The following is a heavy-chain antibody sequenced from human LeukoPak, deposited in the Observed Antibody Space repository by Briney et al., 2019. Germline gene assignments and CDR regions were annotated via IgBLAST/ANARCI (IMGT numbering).Heavy chain of an antibody. Sequence: ASVKVSCKASGYTFTSYDINWVRQAPGQGLEWMGWMNPNSGNTGYAQKFQGRVTMTRNTSISTAYMELSSLRSEDTAAYYCARGYDFWSGFYYYMDVWGKGTTVTVSS. CDR3: ARGYDFWSGFYYYMDV. CDR2: MNPNSGNT. V-gene: IGHV1-8*01. CDR1: GYTFTSYD. D-gene: IGHD3-3*01. J-gene: IGHJ6*03.